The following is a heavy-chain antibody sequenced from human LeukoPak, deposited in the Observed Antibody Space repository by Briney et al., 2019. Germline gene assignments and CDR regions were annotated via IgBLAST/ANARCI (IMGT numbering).Heavy chain of an antibody. CDR1: GGSISSSSYY. CDR2: IYHSGST. V-gene: IGHV4-39*07. Sequence: SETLSLTCTVSGGSISSSSYYWGWIRQPPGKGLEWIGSIYHSGSTYYNPSLKSRVTISVDTSKNHFSLKLSSVTAADTAVYYCARGYSYGPNDAFDIWGQGTMVTISS. D-gene: IGHD5-18*01. CDR3: ARGYSYGPNDAFDI. J-gene: IGHJ3*02.